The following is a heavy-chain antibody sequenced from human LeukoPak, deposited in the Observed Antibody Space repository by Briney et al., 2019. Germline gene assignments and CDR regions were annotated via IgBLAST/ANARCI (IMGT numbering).Heavy chain of an antibody. CDR1: GGSISSYY. D-gene: IGHD3/OR15-3a*01. Sequence: PSETLSLTCTVSGGSISSYYWSWTRQPPGKGLEWIGYIYYSGSTNYNPSLKSRVTISVDTSKNQFSLKLSSVTAADTAVYYCARDGVAEDLDTNNWFDPWGQGTLVTVSS. CDR2: IYYSGST. CDR3: ARDGVAEDLDTNNWFDP. V-gene: IGHV4-59*01. J-gene: IGHJ5*02.